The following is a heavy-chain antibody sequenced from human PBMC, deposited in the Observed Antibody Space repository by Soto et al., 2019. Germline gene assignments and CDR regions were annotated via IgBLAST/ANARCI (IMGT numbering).Heavy chain of an antibody. Sequence: QVQLVQSGAEVRKPGASVKVSCEASGYTFTSYDIYWVRQATGQGLEWMGWMNPNTGNSAYAHKFQGRVTMTSDTSISTAHMELSSLRAEGPAVYYCARRAETHGSNGFGADKYYFDFWGQGTLVTVSS. CDR2: MNPNTGNS. CDR1: GYTFTSYD. J-gene: IGHJ4*02. V-gene: IGHV1-8*01. CDR3: ARRAETHGSNGFGADKYYFDF. D-gene: IGHD3-3*01.